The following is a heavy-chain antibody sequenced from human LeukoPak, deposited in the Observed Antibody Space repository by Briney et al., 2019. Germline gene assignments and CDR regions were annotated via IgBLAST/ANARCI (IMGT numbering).Heavy chain of an antibody. Sequence: GGSLRLSCAASEFTFSSYVMAWVRQAPGKGLEWVSAISGSGGSTYYADSVKGRFTISRDNSKNTLYLQMNSLRAEDTAVYYCAKPLAVAGTGGAFDIWGQGTMVTVSS. CDR2: ISGSGGST. CDR3: AKPLAVAGTGGAFDI. V-gene: IGHV3-23*01. CDR1: EFTFSSYV. J-gene: IGHJ3*02. D-gene: IGHD6-19*01.